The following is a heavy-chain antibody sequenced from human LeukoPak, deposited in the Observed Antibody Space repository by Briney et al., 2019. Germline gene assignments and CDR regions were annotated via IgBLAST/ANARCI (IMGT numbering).Heavy chain of an antibody. Sequence: GGSLRLSCAASGFTFTTYDMHWVRHVIGKGLEWVSAIGTLHDTFYPDSVKGRFTISRDNAKNSLYLQMNSLGAGDTAIYYCVRGCLQCGWKTWFDPWGQGTLVTVSS. CDR2: IGTLHDT. D-gene: IGHD2-8*01. CDR3: VRGCLQCGWKTWFDP. J-gene: IGHJ5*02. V-gene: IGHV3-13*01. CDR1: GFTFTTYD.